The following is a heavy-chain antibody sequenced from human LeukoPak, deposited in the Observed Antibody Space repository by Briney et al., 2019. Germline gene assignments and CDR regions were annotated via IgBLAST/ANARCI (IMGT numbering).Heavy chain of an antibody. J-gene: IGHJ3*02. Sequence: SETLSLTCTVSGGSISSGSYYWSWVRQPAGKGLEWIGRIYTSGSTNYNPSLKSRVTISVDTSKNQFSLKLSSVTAADTAVYYCARAPAYCGGDCYWGDAFDIWGQGTMVTVSS. CDR1: GGSISSGSYY. CDR2: IYTSGST. D-gene: IGHD2-21*02. V-gene: IGHV4-61*02. CDR3: ARAPAYCGGDCYWGDAFDI.